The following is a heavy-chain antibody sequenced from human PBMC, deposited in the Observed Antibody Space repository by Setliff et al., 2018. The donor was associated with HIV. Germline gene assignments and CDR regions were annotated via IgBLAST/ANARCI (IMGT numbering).Heavy chain of an antibody. CDR3: ARENYDILTGYYDY. V-gene: IGHV3-53*05. J-gene: IGHJ4*02. Sequence: GGSLRLSCAASGLAVGANYMSWVRQAPGKGLECVSIFYSGGSTYYSDSVKGRFTISRDNSKNTLYLQMNSLRAEDTAVYYCARENYDILTGYYDYWGQGALVTVSS. D-gene: IGHD3-9*01. CDR2: FYSGGST. CDR1: GLAVGANY.